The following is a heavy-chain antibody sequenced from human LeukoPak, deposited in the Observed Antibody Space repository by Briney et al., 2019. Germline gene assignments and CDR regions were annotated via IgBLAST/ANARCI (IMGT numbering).Heavy chain of an antibody. CDR3: AKDQCTRTSCDGYPGY. V-gene: IGHV3-30*02. CDR1: GFTFSSYG. CDR2: IHFDGSTK. Sequence: GWSLRLSCAASGFTFSSYGMHWVRQAPGKGLEWVAFIHFDGSTKYSGDSVKGRFTISRDNSKNTLYLQMNSLRPEDTAVYYCAKDQCTRTSCDGYPGYWGQGSLVTVSS. D-gene: IGHD2-2*01. J-gene: IGHJ4*02.